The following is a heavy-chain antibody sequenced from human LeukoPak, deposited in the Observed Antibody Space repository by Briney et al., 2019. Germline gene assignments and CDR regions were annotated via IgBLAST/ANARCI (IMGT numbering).Heavy chain of an antibody. CDR3: ARARRYDFWSGYATYYYYYMDV. J-gene: IGHJ6*03. V-gene: IGHV4-34*01. D-gene: IGHD3-3*01. CDR1: GGSFSGYY. Sequence: PSETLSLTCAVYGGSFSGYYWSWIRQPPGKGLEWIGEINHSGSTNYNPSLKSRVTISVDTSKNQFSLKLSSVTAADTAVYYCARARRYDFWSGYATYYYYYMDVWGKGTTVTVSS. CDR2: INHSGST.